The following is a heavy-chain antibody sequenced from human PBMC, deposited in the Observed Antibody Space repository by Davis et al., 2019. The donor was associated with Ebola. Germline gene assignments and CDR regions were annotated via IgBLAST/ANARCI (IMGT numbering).Heavy chain of an antibody. J-gene: IGHJ4*02. Sequence: SETLSLTCTVSGGSISSYYWSWIRQPPGKGLEWIGYIYYSGSTNYNPSLKSRVTISVDTSKNQFSLKLNSVTPEDTAVYYCARHQSTSFDYWGQGTLVTVSS. CDR2: IYYSGST. CDR1: GGSISSYY. CDR3: ARHQSTSFDY. V-gene: IGHV4-59*08.